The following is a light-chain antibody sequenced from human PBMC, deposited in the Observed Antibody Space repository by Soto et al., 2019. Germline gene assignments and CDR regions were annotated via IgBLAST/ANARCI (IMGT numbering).Light chain of an antibody. CDR1: QTISSW. Sequence: DIQTTQSPSTLSGSVGDRVTITCRASQTISSWLAWYQQKPGKAPKPLIYKASTLKSGVPSRFSGSGSGTEFTLTISSLQPDDFATYYCQHYNSYSEAFGQGTRWIS. V-gene: IGKV1-5*03. J-gene: IGKJ1*01. CDR3: QHYNSYSEA. CDR2: KAS.